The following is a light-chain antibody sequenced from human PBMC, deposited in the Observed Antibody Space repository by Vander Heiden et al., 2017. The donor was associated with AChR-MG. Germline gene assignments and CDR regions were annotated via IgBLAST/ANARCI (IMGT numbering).Light chain of an antibody. Sequence: QSALTQPASVSGSPGPSITISCTGSGSDIGGYNYVSWYQLHPGGAPKLMIYDVNKRPAGISYRFSGSKADNTASLTISGLQVEDGAVYYCLSYTTSSALLFGGGTKLTVL. CDR2: DVN. V-gene: IGLV2-14*03. CDR1: GSDIGGYNY. J-gene: IGLJ3*02. CDR3: LSYTTSSALL.